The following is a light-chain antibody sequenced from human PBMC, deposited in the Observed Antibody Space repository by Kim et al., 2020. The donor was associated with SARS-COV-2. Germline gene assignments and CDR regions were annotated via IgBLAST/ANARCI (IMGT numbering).Light chain of an antibody. CDR1: SLRSYY. CDR3: QVWDSSSDHWV. Sequence: GQTVRITGQGDSLRSYYASWYQQKPGQAPVLVIYYDSDRPSGIPERFSGSNSGNTATLTISRVEAGDEADYYCQVWDSSSDHWVFGGGTQLTVL. V-gene: IGLV3-21*04. CDR2: YDS. J-gene: IGLJ3*02.